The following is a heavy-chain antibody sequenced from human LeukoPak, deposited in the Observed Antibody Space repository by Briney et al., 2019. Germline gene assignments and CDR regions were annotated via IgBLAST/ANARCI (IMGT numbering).Heavy chain of an antibody. CDR2: IIGSGSTT. V-gene: IGHV3-48*03. D-gene: IGHD2-21*01. J-gene: IGHJ5*02. Sequence: PGGSPRLSCAASGFTFSSYEMNWVRQAPGKGLEWLSYIIGSGSTTQYADSVRDRFTISRDNDKNAVYLQMNSLRADDTAIYYCVRDRGGAYSGDNLFDPWGQGTLVTVSS. CDR1: GFTFSSYE. CDR3: VRDRGGAYSGDNLFDP.